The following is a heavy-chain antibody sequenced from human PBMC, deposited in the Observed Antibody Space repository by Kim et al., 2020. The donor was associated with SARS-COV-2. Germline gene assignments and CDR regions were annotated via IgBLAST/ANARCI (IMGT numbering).Heavy chain of an antibody. CDR3: AGNGDYGVNWFDP. V-gene: IGHV1-69*04. D-gene: IGHD4-17*01. J-gene: IGHJ5*02. CDR1: GGTFSSYA. Sequence: SVKVSCKASGGTFSSYAISWVRQAPGQGLEWMGRIIPIFGIANYAQKFQGRVTITADKSTSTAYMELSSLRSEDTAVYYCAGNGDYGVNWFDPWGQGTLVTVSS. CDR2: IIPIFGIA.